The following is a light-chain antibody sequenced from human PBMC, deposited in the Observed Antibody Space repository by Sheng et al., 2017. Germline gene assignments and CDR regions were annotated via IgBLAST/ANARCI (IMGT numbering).Light chain of an antibody. Sequence: DIVMTHSPDSLAVSLGERATINCKSSQNVLFSSNNKNYLAWYQQKPGQPPRLLIYWASTRESGVPDRFSGSGSGTDFTLTISSLQAEDVAVYYCQQYYNTPYTFGQGTRLEI. CDR3: QQYYNTPYT. CDR2: WAS. V-gene: IGKV4-1*01. CDR1: QNVLFSSNNKNY. J-gene: IGKJ2*01.